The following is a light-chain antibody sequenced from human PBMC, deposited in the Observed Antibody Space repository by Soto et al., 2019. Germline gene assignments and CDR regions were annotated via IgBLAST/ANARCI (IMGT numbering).Light chain of an antibody. J-gene: IGLJ1*01. V-gene: IGLV1-40*01. CDR2: GNS. CDR3: QSYDSSLSAPV. CDR1: SSNIGAGYD. Sequence: QSVLTQPPSVSGAPGQRVTISCTGSSSNIGAGYDVHWYQQLPGTAPKLLIYGNSNRPSGVPDRFSGSKSGTSASLAITGLQAEDEADYYCQSYDSSLSAPVFGTWTKLTVL.